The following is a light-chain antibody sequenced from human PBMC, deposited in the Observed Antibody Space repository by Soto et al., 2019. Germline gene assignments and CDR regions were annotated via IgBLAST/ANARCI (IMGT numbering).Light chain of an antibody. Sequence: QSVLTQPASVSGSPGQSLTISCTGTPGDIGFYNYVSWYQQYPGNAPKLLIYGVTNRPSGISSRFSGSKSGSTASLTISGLRDEDEADYYCSSYSNTYFYVFGSGTKV. J-gene: IGLJ1*01. CDR2: GVT. CDR1: PGDIGFYNY. CDR3: SSYSNTYFYV. V-gene: IGLV2-14*01.